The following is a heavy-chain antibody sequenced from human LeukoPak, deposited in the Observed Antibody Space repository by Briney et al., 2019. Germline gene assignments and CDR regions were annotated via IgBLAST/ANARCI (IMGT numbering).Heavy chain of an antibody. CDR2: VWYDGSNK. V-gene: IGHV3-33*06. CDR3: AKEAPFVVVPAAMGLDY. Sequence: QPGRSLRLSCAASGFSFSRNGMHWVSQGPGQGLEWVAVVWYDGSNKNYADSVKGRFTISRDNSKNTLYLQMNSLRAEDTAVYYCAKEAPFVVVPAAMGLDYWGQGTLVTVSS. J-gene: IGHJ4*02. D-gene: IGHD2-2*01. CDR1: GFSFSRNG.